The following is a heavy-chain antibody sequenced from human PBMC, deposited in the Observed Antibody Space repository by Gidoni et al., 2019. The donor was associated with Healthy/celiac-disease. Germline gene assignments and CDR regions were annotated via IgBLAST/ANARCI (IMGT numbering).Heavy chain of an antibody. CDR2: INHSGST. J-gene: IGHJ3*02. Sequence: QVQLQQWGAGLLKPSETLSLTCAVYGGSFSGYYWSWIRQPPGKGLEWIGEINHSGSTNYNPSLKSRVTISVDTSKNQFSLKLSSVTAADTAVYYCARAHVLYYYDSSGPSAFDIWGQGTMVTVSS. CDR3: ARAHVLYYYDSSGPSAFDI. CDR1: GGSFSGYY. V-gene: IGHV4-34*01. D-gene: IGHD3-22*01.